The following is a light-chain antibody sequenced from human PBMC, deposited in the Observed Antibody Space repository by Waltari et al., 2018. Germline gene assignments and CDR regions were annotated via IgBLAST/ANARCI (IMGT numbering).Light chain of an antibody. CDR2: GKN. CDR1: SLRRYY. Sequence: SSELTQDPAVSVALGQTVTITCQGDSLRRYYANWCQQKPGQAPILVMYGKNYRPSGIADRFSGSSSGNTASLTITGAQADDEADYYCNSRDSSGNHLIFGGGTKVTV. CDR3: NSRDSSGNHLI. V-gene: IGLV3-19*01. J-gene: IGLJ2*01.